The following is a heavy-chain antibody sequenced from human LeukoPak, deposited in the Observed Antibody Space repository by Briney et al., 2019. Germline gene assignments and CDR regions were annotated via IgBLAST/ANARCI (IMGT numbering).Heavy chain of an antibody. J-gene: IGHJ4*02. V-gene: IGHV1-2*02. CDR2: INPNSGGT. CDR3: GRSRGPRSHFDY. CDR1: GYTFTSYY. Sequence: ASVKVSCKASGYTFTSYYMHWVRQAPGQGLEWMGWINPNSGGTNYAQKFQGRVTMTRDKSSSTAYMELIRLRSDDTAVYYCGRSRGPRSHFDYWGQGPLVTVSS. D-gene: IGHD3-10*01.